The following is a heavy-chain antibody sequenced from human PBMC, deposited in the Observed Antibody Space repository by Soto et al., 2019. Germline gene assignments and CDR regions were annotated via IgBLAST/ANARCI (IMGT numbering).Heavy chain of an antibody. CDR2: ISAYNGNT. V-gene: IGHV1-18*01. CDR3: ARDAAAGLNDY. Sequence: QVQLVQSGAEVKKPGASVKVSCKASGYTFTSYAISWVRQAPGQGLEWMGWISAYNGNTNYAQNFQGRGTMTTDTSTTTAYIELRSLRSDDTAVYYCARDAAAGLNDYWGQGTLVTVSS. J-gene: IGHJ4*02. D-gene: IGHD6-13*01. CDR1: GYTFTSYA.